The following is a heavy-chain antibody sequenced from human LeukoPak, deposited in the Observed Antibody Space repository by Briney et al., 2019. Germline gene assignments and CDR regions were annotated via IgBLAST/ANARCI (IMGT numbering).Heavy chain of an antibody. CDR2: IYSGTNT. CDR1: GFTLSAKY. D-gene: IGHD3-22*01. Sequence: PGGSLRLSCAASGFTLSAKYMSWVRQAPGKGLEWVSVIYSGTNTYYADSVKRGFTISRDNSKNTVYLQMNSLRAEDTAVYYCAREGVYDSSGYHDALDIWGQGTMVTVSS. J-gene: IGHJ3*02. V-gene: IGHV3-53*01. CDR3: AREGVYDSSGYHDALDI.